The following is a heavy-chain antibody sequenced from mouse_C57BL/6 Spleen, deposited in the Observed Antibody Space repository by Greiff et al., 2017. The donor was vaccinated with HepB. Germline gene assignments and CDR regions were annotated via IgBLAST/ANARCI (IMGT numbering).Heavy chain of an antibody. D-gene: IGHD2-4*01. CDR1: GYTFTDYY. J-gene: IGHJ2*01. Sequence: VQLQQSGPELVKPGASVKISCKASGYTFTDYYMNWVKQSHGKSLEWIGDINPNNGGTSYNQKFKGKATLTVDKSSSTAYMELRSLTSEDAAVYYCARPYYDYDALDYWGQGTTLTVSS. V-gene: IGHV1-26*01. CDR2: INPNNGGT. CDR3: ARPYYDYDALDY.